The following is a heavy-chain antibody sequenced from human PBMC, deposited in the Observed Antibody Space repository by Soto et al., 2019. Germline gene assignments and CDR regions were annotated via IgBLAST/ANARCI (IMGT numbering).Heavy chain of an antibody. CDR1: GGSISSSNW. D-gene: IGHD6-19*01. CDR2: ISDSGST. CDR3: ATWGIEVLGTRADF. V-gene: IGHV4-4*02. Sequence: QVQLQESGPGLVKPSGTLSLTCSVSGGSISSSNWWTWVRQSPGKGLEWIGEISDSGSTNYNPSLKSRVTISVDTSRNQFSLRLSSVTAADTAVYYCATWGIEVLGTRADFWGQGTLVTVSS. J-gene: IGHJ4*02.